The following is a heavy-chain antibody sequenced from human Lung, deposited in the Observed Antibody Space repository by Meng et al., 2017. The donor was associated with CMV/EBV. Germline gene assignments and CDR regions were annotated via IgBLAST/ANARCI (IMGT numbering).Heavy chain of an antibody. D-gene: IGHD3-3*01. CDR3: ARVRYYDFWSGYFNGMDV. CDR2: ISAYNGNT. CDR1: GYTFTSYG. J-gene: IGHJ6*02. V-gene: IGHV1-18*01. Sequence: ASXXVSXKASGYTFTSYGISWVRQAPGQGLEWMGWISAYNGNTNYAQKLQGRVTMTTDTSTSTAYMELRSLRPDDTAVYYCARVRYYDFWSGYFNGMDVWXQGTTVTVSS.